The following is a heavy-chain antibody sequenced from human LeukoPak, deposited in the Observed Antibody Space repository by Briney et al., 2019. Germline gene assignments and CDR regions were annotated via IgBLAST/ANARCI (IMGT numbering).Heavy chain of an antibody. Sequence: SETLSLTCGVSGGSISSDDYYWSWIRQPPGKGLEWIGYIYYSGSTYYNPSLKSRVTISVDTSKNQFSLKLSSVTAADTAVYYCASQEYSGGYLGAFDIWGQGTMVTVSS. CDR3: ASQEYSGGYLGAFDI. CDR1: GGSISSDDYY. D-gene: IGHD1-26*01. J-gene: IGHJ3*02. V-gene: IGHV4-30-4*02. CDR2: IYYSGST.